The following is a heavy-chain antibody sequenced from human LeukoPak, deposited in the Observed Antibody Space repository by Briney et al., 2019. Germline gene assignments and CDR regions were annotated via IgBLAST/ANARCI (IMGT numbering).Heavy chain of an antibody. Sequence: PSGTLSLTCAVYGGSFSGYYWSWIRQPPGKGLEWIGEINHSGSTNYNPSLKSRVTISVDTSKNQFSLKLSSVTAADTAVYYCERGVLTWERFVFDYWGQGTLVTVSS. J-gene: IGHJ4*02. V-gene: IGHV4-34*01. CDR2: INHSGST. CDR1: GGSFSGYY. D-gene: IGHD4/OR15-4a*01. CDR3: ERGVLTWERFVFDY.